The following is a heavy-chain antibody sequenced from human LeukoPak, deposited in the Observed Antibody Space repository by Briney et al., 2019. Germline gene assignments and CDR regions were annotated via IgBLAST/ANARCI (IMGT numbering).Heavy chain of an antibody. CDR3: ARDLGVLDDFWSGYGFFDY. CDR1: GFTFSNYA. CDR2: ISDSGSTA. V-gene: IGHV3-23*01. D-gene: IGHD3-3*01. J-gene: IGHJ4*02. Sequence: PGGSLRLPCGASGFTFSNYAMSWVRQAPGKGLEWVSGISDSGSTAFYADSVKGRFTISRDNAKNSLYLQMNSLRAEDTAVYYCARDLGVLDDFWSGYGFFDYWGQGTLVTVSS.